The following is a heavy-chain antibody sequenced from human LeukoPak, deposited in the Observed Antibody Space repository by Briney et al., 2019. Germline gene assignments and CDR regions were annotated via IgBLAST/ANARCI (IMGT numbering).Heavy chain of an antibody. Sequence: PGGSLRLSCAASGFTFSSHAMSWVRQPPGKGLEWIGSIYYSGSTYYNPSLKSRVTISVDTSKNQFSLKLSSVTAADTAVYYCARGLRSPYYYYYMDVWGKGTTVTVSS. D-gene: IGHD3-16*02. V-gene: IGHV4-38-2*01. J-gene: IGHJ6*03. CDR2: IYYSGST. CDR3: ARGLRSPYYYYYMDV. CDR1: GFTFSSHAM.